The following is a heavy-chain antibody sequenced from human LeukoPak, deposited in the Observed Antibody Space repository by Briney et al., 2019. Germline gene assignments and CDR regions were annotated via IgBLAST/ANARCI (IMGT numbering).Heavy chain of an antibody. CDR1: GYTFSHYV. Sequence: GASVKVSCKASGYTFSHYVIAWVRQAPGQGLEWMGWISVYNGNTFYVQNLQGRVTMTTDTSTSTAYMELRSLRSDDTAVYYCARSGPKDWALDYWGRGTLVTVSS. CDR3: ARSGPKDWALDY. V-gene: IGHV1-18*01. CDR2: ISVYNGNT. J-gene: IGHJ4*02. D-gene: IGHD2-21*01.